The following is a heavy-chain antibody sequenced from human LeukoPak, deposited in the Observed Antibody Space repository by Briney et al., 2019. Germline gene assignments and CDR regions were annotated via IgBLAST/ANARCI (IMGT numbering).Heavy chain of an antibody. D-gene: IGHD6-19*01. Sequence: KPSETLSLTCTVSGGSISSSGYYWGWIRQPPGKGLEWIGYIYYSGTTNYNPSLRSRVTISVDTSKNQFSLNLSSVTAADTAVYYCARKTVVAGTENFDYWGQGILVTVSS. CDR1: GGSISSSGYY. CDR2: IYYSGTT. V-gene: IGHV4-61*05. J-gene: IGHJ4*02. CDR3: ARKTVVAGTENFDY.